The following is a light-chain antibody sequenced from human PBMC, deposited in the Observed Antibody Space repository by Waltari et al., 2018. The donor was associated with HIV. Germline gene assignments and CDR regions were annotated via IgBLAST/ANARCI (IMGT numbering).Light chain of an antibody. J-gene: IGLJ3*02. CDR2: RND. CDR1: PSNTGPNF. CDR3: STWDDSLSHWV. V-gene: IGLV1-47*01. Sequence: QSMLTQPPSASGTPRQNLTFLCSGDPSNTGPNFVSCYHQRPGTAPRLVIYRNDQRPSGVPDRFSGSKSATSASLAISGLRSEDEADYYCSTWDDSLSHWVFGGGTKLTVL.